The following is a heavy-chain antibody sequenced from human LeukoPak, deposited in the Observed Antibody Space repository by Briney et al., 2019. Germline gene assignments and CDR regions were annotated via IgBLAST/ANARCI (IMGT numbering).Heavy chain of an antibody. J-gene: IGHJ4*02. CDR2: INPSGGST. D-gene: IGHD3-22*01. V-gene: IGHV1-46*01. CDR1: GYTFTSYY. CDR3: ARVKFGRYYDSSGYPDY. Sequence: GASVKVSCKASGYTFTSYYMHWVRQAPGQGLEWMGIINPSGGSTSYAQKFQGRVTMTRDMSTSTVYMELSSLRSEDTAVYYCARVKFGRYYDSSGYPDYWGQGTLVTVSS.